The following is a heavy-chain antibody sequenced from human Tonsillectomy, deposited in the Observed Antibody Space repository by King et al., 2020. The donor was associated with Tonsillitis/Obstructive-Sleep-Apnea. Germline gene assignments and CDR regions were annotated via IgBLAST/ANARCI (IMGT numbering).Heavy chain of an antibody. Sequence: VQLVESGGGVVQPGRSLRLSCAASGFTFSSYGMHWVRQAPGKGLEWVAVISYDGSNKYYADSVKGRFTISRDNSKNTLYLQMNSLRAEDTAVYYCAKPVHPGNYYYYYVMDVWGQGTTVTVSS. CDR2: ISYDGSNK. J-gene: IGHJ6*02. V-gene: IGHV3-30*18. D-gene: IGHD1-26*01. CDR1: GFTFSSYG. CDR3: AKPVHPGNYYYYYVMDV.